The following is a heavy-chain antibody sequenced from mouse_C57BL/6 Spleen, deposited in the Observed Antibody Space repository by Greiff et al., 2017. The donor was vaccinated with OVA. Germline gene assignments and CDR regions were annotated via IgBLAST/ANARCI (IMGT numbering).Heavy chain of an antibody. J-gene: IGHJ4*01. CDR1: GFNIQDDY. Sequence: VQLQQSGAELVRPGASVTLSCTASGFNIQDDYMHWVKQRPEQGLEWIGWIDPENGDTEYASTFQCTAPITADTSSHTASLQLSSLTSEDTAVHYCTTGGLRRGGYAMDYWGQGTSVTVSS. CDR3: TTGGLRRGGYAMDY. CDR2: IDPENGDT. V-gene: IGHV14-4*01. D-gene: IGHD2-4*01.